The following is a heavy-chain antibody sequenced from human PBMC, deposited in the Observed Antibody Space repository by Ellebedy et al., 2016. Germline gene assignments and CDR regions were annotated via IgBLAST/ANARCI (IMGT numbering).Heavy chain of an antibody. D-gene: IGHD6-6*01. CDR3: ARMHSSSSSHDY. CDR1: GFTFSSYS. Sequence: GESLKISCAASGFTFSSYSMNWVRQAPGKGLEWVSSISSSSSYIYYADSVKGRFTISRDNAKNSLYLQMNSLRAEDTAVYYCARMHSSSSSHDYWGQGTLVTVSS. J-gene: IGHJ4*02. CDR2: ISSSSSYI. V-gene: IGHV3-21*01.